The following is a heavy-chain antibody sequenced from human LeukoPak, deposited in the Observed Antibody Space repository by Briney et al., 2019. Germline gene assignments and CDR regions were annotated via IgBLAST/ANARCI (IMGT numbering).Heavy chain of an antibody. V-gene: IGHV4-59*08. CDR3: ARHAKVPYFSNGFDP. Sequence: PSETLSLTCTVSGGSISSYYWSWIRQPPGKGLEWIGYIYYSGSTNYNPSLKSRVTISVDTSKNQFSLELRSVTAADTAVYYCARHAKVPYFSNGFDPWGQGALVTVSS. CDR1: GGSISSYY. J-gene: IGHJ5*02. D-gene: IGHD2-2*01. CDR2: IYYSGST.